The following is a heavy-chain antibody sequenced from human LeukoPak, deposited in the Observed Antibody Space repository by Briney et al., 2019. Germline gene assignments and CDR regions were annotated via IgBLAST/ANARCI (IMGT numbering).Heavy chain of an antibody. CDR1: GFTFSSCA. CDR2: ISYDGSNK. CDR3: AREGEMATAPDY. J-gene: IGHJ4*02. D-gene: IGHD5-24*01. Sequence: GRSLRLSCAASGFTFSSCAMHWVRQAPGKGLEWVAVISYDGSNKYYADSVKGRFTISRDNSKNTLYLQMNSLRAEDTAVYYCAREGEMATAPDYWGQGTLVTVSS. V-gene: IGHV3-30*01.